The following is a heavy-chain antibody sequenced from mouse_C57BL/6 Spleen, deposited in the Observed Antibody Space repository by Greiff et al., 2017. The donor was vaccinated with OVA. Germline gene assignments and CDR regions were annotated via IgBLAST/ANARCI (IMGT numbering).Heavy chain of an antibody. CDR1: GYAFSSSW. J-gene: IGHJ1*03. CDR3: ARGGGRVGPYFDV. Sequence: VQLQQSGPELVKPGASVKISCKASGYAFSSSWMNWVKQRPGKGLEWIGRIYPGDGDTNYNGKFKGQATLTADKSSSTAYMQLSSLTSEDSAFYFCARGGGRVGPYFDVWGTGTTVTVSS. D-gene: IGHD4-1*01. CDR2: IYPGDGDT. V-gene: IGHV1-82*01.